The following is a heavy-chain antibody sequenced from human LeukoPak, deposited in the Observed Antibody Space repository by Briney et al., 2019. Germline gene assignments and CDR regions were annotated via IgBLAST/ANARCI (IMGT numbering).Heavy chain of an antibody. Sequence: GASVKVSCKASGYTFTGYYMHWVRQAPGQGLEWMGWINPNSGGTNNTQKFQGRVTMTRDTSITTAYMELSRLRSDDTAVYYCARVLGSGWSVDYWGQGTLVTVSS. J-gene: IGHJ4*02. V-gene: IGHV1-2*02. D-gene: IGHD6-19*01. CDR1: GYTFTGYY. CDR3: ARVLGSGWSVDY. CDR2: INPNSGGT.